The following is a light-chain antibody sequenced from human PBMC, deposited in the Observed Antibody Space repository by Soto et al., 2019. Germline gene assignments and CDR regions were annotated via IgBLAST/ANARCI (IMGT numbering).Light chain of an antibody. CDR2: GAS. J-gene: IGKJ4*01. CDR1: QAISSN. Sequence: EIVMTQSPATLSVSRGERATLSCRANQAISSNLAWYQQKPGQAPRLLIYGASTRATDIPDRFSGSGSGTEFTLTISSLQSEDFAVYYCQHYNCWIGTFGGGTKVEIK. CDR3: QHYNCWIGT. V-gene: IGKV3-15*01.